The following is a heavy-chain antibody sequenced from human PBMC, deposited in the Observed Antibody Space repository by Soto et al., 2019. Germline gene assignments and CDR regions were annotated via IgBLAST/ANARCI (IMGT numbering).Heavy chain of an antibody. CDR1: GDTFSCHV. D-gene: IGHD3-10*02. V-gene: IGHV1-3*01. Sequence: SVRVSCMAFGDTFSCHVIHWLRHVPGQRPEWLMWINAGNSKTYYSEKFEGRVTVTRDTVATTVNMELTSLTSEDTAVYYCGRDKSGTGYYVDWFDPWGQGTLVTVSS. CDR2: INAGNSKT. J-gene: IGHJ5*02. CDR3: GRDKSGTGYYVDWFDP.